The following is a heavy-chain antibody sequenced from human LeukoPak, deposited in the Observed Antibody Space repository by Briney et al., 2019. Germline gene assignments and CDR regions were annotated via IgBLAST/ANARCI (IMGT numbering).Heavy chain of an antibody. CDR1: GFTFSNYD. D-gene: IGHD2-15*01. CDR2: ISNNGGYT. V-gene: IGHV3-23*01. CDR3: AKQLGYCSDGSCYFPY. Sequence: GGSLRLSCEASGFTFSNYDMIWVRQAPGKGLEWVSAISNNGGYTYYADSVQGRFTISRDNPKSTLCLQMNSLRAEDTAVYYCAKQLGYCSDGSCYFPYWGQGTLVTVSS. J-gene: IGHJ4*02.